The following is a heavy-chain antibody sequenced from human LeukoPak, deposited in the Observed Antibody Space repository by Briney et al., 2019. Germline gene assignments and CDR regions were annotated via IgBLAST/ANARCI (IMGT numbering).Heavy chain of an antibody. J-gene: IGHJ4*02. CDR3: AKGYGDYVVDY. Sequence: GGSLRLSCAASGFTFNRYWMYWVRQAPGKGLVWVSRINSDGSTTSYADSVKGRFTISRDNAKNTLYLQMNSLRAEDTAVYYCAKGYGDYVVDYWGQGTLVTVSS. CDR2: INSDGSTT. CDR1: GFTFNRYW. V-gene: IGHV3-74*01. D-gene: IGHD4-17*01.